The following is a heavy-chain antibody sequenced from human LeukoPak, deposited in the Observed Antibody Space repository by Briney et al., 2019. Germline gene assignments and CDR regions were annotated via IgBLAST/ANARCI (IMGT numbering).Heavy chain of an antibody. Sequence: PGGSLRLSCAASGFTFSDYYMSWIRQAPGKGLEWVSYISSSGSTIYYADSVKGRFTISRYNAKNSLYLQMNSLRAEDTAVYYCARGPLAGSYLFDPWGQGTLVTVSS. J-gene: IGHJ5*02. CDR2: ISSSGSTI. V-gene: IGHV3-11*01. CDR1: GFTFSDYY. CDR3: ARGPLAGSYLFDP. D-gene: IGHD3-10*01.